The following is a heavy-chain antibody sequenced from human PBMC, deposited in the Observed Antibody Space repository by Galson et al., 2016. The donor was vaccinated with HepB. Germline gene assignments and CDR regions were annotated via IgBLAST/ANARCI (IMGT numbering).Heavy chain of an antibody. J-gene: IGHJ4*02. Sequence: SLRLSCAASGFTFSSYGMHWVRQAPGKGLEWVAVISYDGSNKYYADSVKGRFTNSRDNSKNTLYLQMNSLRAEDTAVYYCAKGYYDFWSGYYTYFDYWGQGTLVTASS. D-gene: IGHD3-3*01. CDR2: ISYDGSNK. CDR3: AKGYYDFWSGYYTYFDY. CDR1: GFTFSSYG. V-gene: IGHV3-30*18.